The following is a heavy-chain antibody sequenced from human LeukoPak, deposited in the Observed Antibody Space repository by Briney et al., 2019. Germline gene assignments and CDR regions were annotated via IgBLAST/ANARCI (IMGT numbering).Heavy chain of an antibody. Sequence: KSSETLSLTCTVSGGSVSSGSYYWSWIRQPPGKGLEWIGYIYYSGSTNYNPSLKSRVTISVDTSKNQSSLKLSSVTAADTAVYYCARTVATGTYWYFDLWGRGTLVTVSS. D-gene: IGHD4-23*01. CDR3: ARTVATGTYWYFDL. CDR1: GGSVSSGSYY. V-gene: IGHV4-61*01. J-gene: IGHJ2*01. CDR2: IYYSGST.